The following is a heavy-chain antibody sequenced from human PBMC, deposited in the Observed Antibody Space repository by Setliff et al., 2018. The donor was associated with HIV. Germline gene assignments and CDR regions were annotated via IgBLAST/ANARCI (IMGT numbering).Heavy chain of an antibody. CDR2: ISPYNGHT. D-gene: IGHD6-19*01. CDR1: GYSFTTYG. J-gene: IGHJ6*02. CDR3: ARLGSGWSDSYYYAMDV. Sequence: AASVKVSCKTSGYSFTTYGISWVRQAPGHGLEWMGWISPYNGHTKSAQTFQGRVTMTIDTSTNSAYMELRSLRSDDTAVYFCARLGSGWSDSYYYAMDVWGQGTTVTVSS. V-gene: IGHV1-18*01.